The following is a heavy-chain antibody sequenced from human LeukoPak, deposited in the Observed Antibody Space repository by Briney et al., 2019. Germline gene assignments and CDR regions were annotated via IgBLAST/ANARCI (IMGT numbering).Heavy chain of an antibody. V-gene: IGHV3-23*01. CDR2: ISGSGGST. D-gene: IGHD3-10*01. CDR3: ARRHYYGSGSYYI. J-gene: IGHJ4*02. CDR1: AFTFSSYG. Sequence: GGSLRLSCAASAFTFSSYGMHWVRQAPGKGLEWVSAISGSGGSTYYADSVKGRFTISRDNSKNTLYLQMNSLRAEDTAVYYCARRHYYGSGSYYIWGQGTLVTVSS.